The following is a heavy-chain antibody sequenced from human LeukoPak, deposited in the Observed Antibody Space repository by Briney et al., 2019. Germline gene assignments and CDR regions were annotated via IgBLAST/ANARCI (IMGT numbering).Heavy chain of an antibody. V-gene: IGHV3-7*03. Sequence: GGSPRLSCAASGFSFRNFWMIWVRQAPGKGLEWVANINHDGSEKYYVDSVKGRFTISRDNAQKSLYLQMNTLGAEDTAVYYCAMAYNYGMDIWGQGTAVTVSS. CDR1: GFSFRNFW. J-gene: IGHJ6*02. CDR2: INHDGSEK. CDR3: AMAYNYGMDI.